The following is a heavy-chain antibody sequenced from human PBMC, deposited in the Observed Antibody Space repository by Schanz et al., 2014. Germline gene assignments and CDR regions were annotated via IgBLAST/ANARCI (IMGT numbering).Heavy chain of an antibody. D-gene: IGHD2-15*01. Sequence: QVQLVESGGGVVQPGRSLRLSCAASGFTFSSYAMHWVRQAPGKGLEWVALTSYDGNNKYYADSVKGRFTISRDNSKNTLYLRMISLRAEDTAMFYCAREIPAGGHFDYWGQGTLVSVSS. V-gene: IGHV3-30*04. CDR3: AREIPAGGHFDY. J-gene: IGHJ4*02. CDR1: GFTFSSYA. CDR2: TSYDGNNK.